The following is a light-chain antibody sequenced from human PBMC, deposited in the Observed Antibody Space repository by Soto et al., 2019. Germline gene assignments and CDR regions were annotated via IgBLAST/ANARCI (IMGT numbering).Light chain of an antibody. CDR1: QSISSW. CDR2: KAY. V-gene: IGKV1-5*03. Sequence: DIQMTQSPSTLSASVGDRVTITCRASQSISSWLGWYQQKPGKAPKLLIYKAYSLESGIPSRFSGSGSGIEHTQTISSLQPDDFATYYCQQYNSYCTFGQGTKVEIK. CDR3: QQYNSYCT. J-gene: IGKJ1*01.